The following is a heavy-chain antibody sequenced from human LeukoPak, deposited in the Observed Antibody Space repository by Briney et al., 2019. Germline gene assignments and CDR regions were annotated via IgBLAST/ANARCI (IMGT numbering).Heavy chain of an antibody. CDR3: AKEVPSEYYDFWSGYYTGDFDY. J-gene: IGHJ4*02. CDR1: GFTFSSYW. Sequence: GGSLRLSCAASGFTFSSYWMSWVRQAPGKGLEWVANIKQDGSEKYYVDSVKGRFTISRDNAKNSLYLQMNSLRAEDTAVYYCAKEVPSEYYDFWSGYYTGDFDYWGQGTLVTVSS. V-gene: IGHV3-7*01. CDR2: IKQDGSEK. D-gene: IGHD3-3*01.